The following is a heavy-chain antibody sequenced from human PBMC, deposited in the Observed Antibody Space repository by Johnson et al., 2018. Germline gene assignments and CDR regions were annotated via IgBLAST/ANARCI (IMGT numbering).Heavy chain of an antibody. V-gene: IGHV3-11*01. CDR1: GFTFSDYH. D-gene: IGHD3-3*01. J-gene: IGHJ6*02. CDR3: VSDDQAARGFLGRNPPEVIYYYGMEV. CDR2: ISNSRGTI. Sequence: QVQLVQSGGDLVKQGRSLRLSCAASGFTFSDYHMSWVRQAPGKGLEWISYISNSRGTIYYADSVKGRFTISRDNAKNSLYLQMNSLRAEDTAVYYCVSDDQAARGFLGRNPPEVIYYYGMEVWGQGTTVTVSS.